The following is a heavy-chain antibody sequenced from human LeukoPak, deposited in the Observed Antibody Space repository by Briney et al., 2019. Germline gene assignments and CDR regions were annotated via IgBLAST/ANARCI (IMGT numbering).Heavy chain of an antibody. CDR1: RDFISSSSHY. CDR3: ARGGGEFNN. J-gene: IGHJ4*02. V-gene: IGHV4-39*07. D-gene: IGHD2-15*01. Sequence: SETLSLTSTVSRDFISSSSHYCGWIRQPPGKGLEWIGSVYYSGSTYYNPSLRSRVTISVDRSKKAFSLELFSVTAADMAVYYCARGGGEFNNWGQGTLVTVSS. CDR2: VYYSGST.